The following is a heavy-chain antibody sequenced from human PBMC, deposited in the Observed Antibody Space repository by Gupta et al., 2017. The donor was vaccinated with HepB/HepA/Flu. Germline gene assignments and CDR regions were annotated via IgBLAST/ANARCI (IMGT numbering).Heavy chain of an antibody. CDR3: GRNGRNYLGGYYMDV. J-gene: IGHJ6*03. Sequence: EVQLVESGGGLVQPGGSLRLSCAASGFTFSDHYMDWVRQAPGKGLEWVGRSRDKANSDTTEYAASVKGRFTVSRDDSQNSLFLQMNSPKTEDTDVYYCGRNGRNYLGGYYMDVWGKGTTVTVSS. CDR2: SRDKANSDTT. CDR1: GFTFSDHY. V-gene: IGHV3-72*01. D-gene: IGHD5-24*01.